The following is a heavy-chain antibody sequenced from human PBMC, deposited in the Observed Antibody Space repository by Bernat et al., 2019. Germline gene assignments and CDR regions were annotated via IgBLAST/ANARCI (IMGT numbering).Heavy chain of an antibody. CDR3: ARDPCSGGSCDLFDY. V-gene: IGHV3-30*03. D-gene: IGHD2-15*01. CDR1: GFTFSSYG. J-gene: IGHJ4*02. CDR2: ISYDGSNK. Sequence: QVQLVESGGGVVQPGRSLRLSCAASGFTFSSYGMHWVRQAPGKGLEWVAVISYDGSNKYYADSVKGRFTISRDNSKNTLYLQMNSLRAEDTAVYYCARDPCSGGSCDLFDYWGQGTLVTVSS.